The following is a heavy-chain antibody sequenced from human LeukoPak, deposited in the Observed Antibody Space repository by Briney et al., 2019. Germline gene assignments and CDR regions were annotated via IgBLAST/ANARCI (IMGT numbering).Heavy chain of an antibody. CDR2: ISYDGSNK. D-gene: IGHD6-13*01. CDR1: GFTFSSYA. Sequence: GGSLRLSCAASGFTFSSYAMHWVRQAPGKGLEWVAVISYDGSNKYYADSVKGRFTISRDNSKNTLYLQMNSLRAEDTAVYYCAGDREGVAAAGTVWGQGTLVTVSS. CDR3: AGDREGVAAAGTV. J-gene: IGHJ4*02. V-gene: IGHV3-30-3*01.